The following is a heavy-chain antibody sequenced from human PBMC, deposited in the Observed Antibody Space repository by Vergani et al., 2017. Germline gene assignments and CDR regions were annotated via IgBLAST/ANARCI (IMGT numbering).Heavy chain of an antibody. J-gene: IGHJ6*03. CDR3: AKEVWLGYNCGPMDV. Sequence: EVQLLESGGGLVQPGGSLRLSCAASGFTFSSYAMSWVRQAPGKGLEGVSAISGSGGSTYYADSVKGRFTISRNNSKHTLYLQMNSLRAEDTAVAYCAKEVWLGYNCGPMDVWGKGTTVTVSS. V-gene: IGHV3-23*01. D-gene: IGHD1-14*01. CDR1: GFTFSSYA. CDR2: ISGSGGST.